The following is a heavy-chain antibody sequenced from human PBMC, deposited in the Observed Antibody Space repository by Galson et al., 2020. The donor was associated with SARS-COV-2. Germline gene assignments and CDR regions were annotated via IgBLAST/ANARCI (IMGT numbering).Heavy chain of an antibody. CDR1: GYTFTGYY. J-gene: IGHJ4*02. CDR2: INPNSGGT. V-gene: IGHV1-2*02. Sequence: ASVKVSCKASGYTFTGYYMHWVRQAPGQGLEWMGWINPNSGGTNYAQKFQGRVTMTRDTSISTAYMELSRLRSDDTAVYYCARDLEVPAALLSDWGQGTLVTVSS. CDR3: ARDLEVPAALLSD. D-gene: IGHD2-2*01.